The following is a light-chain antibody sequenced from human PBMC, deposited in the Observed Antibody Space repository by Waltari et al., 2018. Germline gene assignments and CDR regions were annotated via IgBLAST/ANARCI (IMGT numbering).Light chain of an antibody. CDR1: QSVSNF. Sequence: EIVLTQSPATLSLSPGERATLSCRASQSVSNFLAWYQQKPGQAPRLLSYHASNRATGIPARFSGRGSGTDFTLTISSLEPGDSAVYYCQQRANWPPLTFGGGTRVEI. CDR2: HAS. V-gene: IGKV3-11*01. J-gene: IGKJ4*01. CDR3: QQRANWPPLT.